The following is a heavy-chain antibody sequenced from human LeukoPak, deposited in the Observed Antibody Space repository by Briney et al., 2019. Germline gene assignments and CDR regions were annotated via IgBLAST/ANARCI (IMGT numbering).Heavy chain of an antibody. D-gene: IGHD5-12*01. Sequence: SETLSLTCTVSGGSISGSYWNWIRQPPGKGLEWIGCIHDNGTTNYNPSLKSRVTISLHTSKNQFSLRLTSVTAADTAVYYCAIEHDGATYSNLWGQGTLVAVSS. V-gene: IGHV4-59*01. CDR1: GGSISGSY. CDR3: AIEHDGATYSNL. J-gene: IGHJ5*02. CDR2: IHDNGTT.